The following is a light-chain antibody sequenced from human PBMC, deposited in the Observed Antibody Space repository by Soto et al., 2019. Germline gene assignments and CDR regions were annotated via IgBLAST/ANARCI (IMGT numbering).Light chain of an antibody. V-gene: IGLV1-51*01. CDR3: GAWDGSLSVVL. Sequence: QSVLTQPPSVSAAPGQKVTISCSGSSANIGSNYVSWYQQFPGTAPKLVTYDSDRRPSEIPDRFSGSKSGTSATLDITGLQTGDEADYYCGAWDGSLSVVLFGGGTKLTVL. J-gene: IGLJ2*01. CDR2: DSD. CDR1: SANIGSNY.